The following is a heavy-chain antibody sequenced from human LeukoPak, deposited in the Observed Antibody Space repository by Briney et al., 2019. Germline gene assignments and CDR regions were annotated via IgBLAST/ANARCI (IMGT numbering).Heavy chain of an antibody. Sequence: WMGRIIPILGIANYAQKFQGRVTITADKSTSTAYMELSSLRSEDTAVYYCARIDSSGYYFDYWGQGTLVTVSS. CDR3: ARIDSSGYYFDY. V-gene: IGHV1-69*02. D-gene: IGHD3-22*01. CDR2: IIPILGIA. J-gene: IGHJ4*02.